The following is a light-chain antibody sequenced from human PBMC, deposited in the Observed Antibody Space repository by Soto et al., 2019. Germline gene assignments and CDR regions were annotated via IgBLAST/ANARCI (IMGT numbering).Light chain of an antibody. J-gene: IGKJ1*01. CDR3: QQYGSSPRT. V-gene: IGKV3-20*01. CDR1: QSVSSSY. Sequence: EIVLTQSPGTLSLSPGERATLSCRASQSVSSSYLAWYQHKPGQAPRLLIYAASSRATGIPDRFSGSGSGTDFTLTIIRLEPEDFAVYFCQQYGSSPRTFGQGTKVDIK. CDR2: AAS.